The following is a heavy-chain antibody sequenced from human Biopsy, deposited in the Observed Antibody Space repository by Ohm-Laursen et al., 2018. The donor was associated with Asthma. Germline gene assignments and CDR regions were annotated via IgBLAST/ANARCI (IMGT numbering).Heavy chain of an antibody. Sequence: ASVKVSCKTSGDSFSNYAISWVRQAPGQGLEWMGGLIPVLGTPDHAQMFEGRVTITADESTSTAYMELSSLSSEDTAAYYCARGYSGSDRIVYYYSGLEVWGQGTTVTVSS. CDR2: LIPVLGTP. CDR3: ARGYSGSDRIVYYYSGLEV. D-gene: IGHD5-12*01. CDR1: GDSFSNYA. V-gene: IGHV1-69*13. J-gene: IGHJ6*02.